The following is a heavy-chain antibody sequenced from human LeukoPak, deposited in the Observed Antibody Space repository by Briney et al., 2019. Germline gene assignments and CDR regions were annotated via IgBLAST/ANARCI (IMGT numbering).Heavy chain of an antibody. J-gene: IGHJ3*02. CDR3: ARGTTDDAFDI. CDR1: GFTFSYYG. D-gene: IGHD4-17*01. V-gene: IGHV3-21*01. Sequence: GGSLRLSCAASGFTFSYYGMNWVRQAPGKGLEWVSSISSSSSYIYYADSVKGRFTISRDNAKNSLYLQMDSLRAEDTAVYYCARGTTDDAFDIWGQGTMVTVSS. CDR2: ISSSSSYI.